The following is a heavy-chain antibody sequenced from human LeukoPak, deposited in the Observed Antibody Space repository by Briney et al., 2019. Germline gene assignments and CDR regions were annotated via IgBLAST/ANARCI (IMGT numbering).Heavy chain of an antibody. J-gene: IGHJ5*02. CDR3: ASLPLKYYDFRSGYYGGWFDP. CDR2: INHSGST. CDR1: GGSFSGYY. D-gene: IGHD3-3*01. Sequence: SETLSLTCAVYGGSFSGYYWSWIRQPPGKGLEWIGEINHSGSTNYNPSLKSRVTISVDTSKNQFSLKLSSVTAADTAVYYCASLPLKYYDFRSGYYGGWFDPWGQGTLVTVSS. V-gene: IGHV4-34*01.